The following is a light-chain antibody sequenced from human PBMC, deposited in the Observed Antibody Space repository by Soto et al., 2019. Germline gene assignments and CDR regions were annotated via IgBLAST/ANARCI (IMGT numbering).Light chain of an antibody. Sequence: DVQMSQSPSSLSASVGDRVTITCRASQRISTYLHWFQKKPGKAPKLLIYAASNLQSGVPSRFSGSGSGTDFDLTISSLQTEDFATYYCQQRYSTIRTFGQGTKVDIK. V-gene: IGKV1-39*01. CDR3: QQRYSTIRT. CDR2: AAS. CDR1: QRISTY. J-gene: IGKJ1*01.